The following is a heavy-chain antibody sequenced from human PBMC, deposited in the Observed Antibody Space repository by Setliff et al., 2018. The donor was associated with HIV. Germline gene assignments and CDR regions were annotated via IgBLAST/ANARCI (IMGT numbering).Heavy chain of an antibody. Sequence: ASVKVSCKSSGYIFTDYYMHWVQQAPGGGLEWMGRVDPQDGETKYAEKFQGRVTITADTSTGTSVMELSSLKSEDTAVYYCATSGTYYYGSGTYHASAFWGQGTLVTVS. D-gene: IGHD3-10*01. V-gene: IGHV1-69-2*01. CDR3: ATSGTYYYGSGTYHASAF. J-gene: IGHJ4*02. CDR1: GYIFTDYY. CDR2: VDPQDGET.